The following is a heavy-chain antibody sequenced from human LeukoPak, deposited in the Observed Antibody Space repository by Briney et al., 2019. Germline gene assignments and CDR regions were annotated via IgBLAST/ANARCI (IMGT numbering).Heavy chain of an antibody. CDR1: GGSFSGYY. J-gene: IGHJ4*02. D-gene: IGHD3-22*01. CDR2: INHSGST. V-gene: IGHV4-34*01. Sequence: SETLSLTCAVYGGSFSGYYWSWIRQPPGKGLEWIGEINHSGSTNYNPSLKSRVTISVDTSKNQFSLKLSSVTAADTAVYYCARGNNYYDSSGSTYWGQGTLVTVSS. CDR3: ARGNNYYDSSGSTY.